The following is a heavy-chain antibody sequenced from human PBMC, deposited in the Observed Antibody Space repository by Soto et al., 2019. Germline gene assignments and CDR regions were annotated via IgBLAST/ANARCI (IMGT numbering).Heavy chain of an antibody. Sequence: ASVKVSCQASGGTFSSHSINWVRQAPGQGLEWMGGIITLFGTSNYAQNFQGRVTITADQSTSTAYMEVNSLTSDDTAVYYCAREVGYGDFSAALLDWGQGALVTVSS. CDR2: IITLFGTS. J-gene: IGHJ4*02. CDR3: AREVGYGDFSAALLD. D-gene: IGHD2-21*02. CDR1: GGTFSSHS. V-gene: IGHV1-69*13.